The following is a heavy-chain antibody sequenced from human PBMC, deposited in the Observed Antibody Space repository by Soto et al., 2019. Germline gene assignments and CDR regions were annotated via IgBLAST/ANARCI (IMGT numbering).Heavy chain of an antibody. CDR2: ISGSGGST. CDR1: GLTFSSYA. Sequence: GGSLRLSCAASGLTFSSYAMSWVRQAPGKGLEWVSAISGSGGSTYYADSVKGRFTISRDNSKNTLYLQMNSLRAEDTAVYYCAKETPLGLNYYGMDVWGQGTTVTVPS. J-gene: IGHJ6*02. D-gene: IGHD3-16*01. V-gene: IGHV3-23*01. CDR3: AKETPLGLNYYGMDV.